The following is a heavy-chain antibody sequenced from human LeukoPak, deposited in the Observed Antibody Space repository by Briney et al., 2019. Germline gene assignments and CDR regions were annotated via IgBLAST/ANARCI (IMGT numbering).Heavy chain of an antibody. Sequence: PGGSLRLSCAASGFTFSSYSMNWVRQAPGEGLEWVSSISSSSSYIYYADSVKGRFTISRDNAKNSLYLQMNSLRAEDTAVYYCARDGAVTGIQWFDTWGQGTLVTVSS. CDR2: ISSSSSYI. D-gene: IGHD1-20*01. J-gene: IGHJ5*02. CDR3: ARDGAVTGIQWFDT. CDR1: GFTFSSYS. V-gene: IGHV3-21*01.